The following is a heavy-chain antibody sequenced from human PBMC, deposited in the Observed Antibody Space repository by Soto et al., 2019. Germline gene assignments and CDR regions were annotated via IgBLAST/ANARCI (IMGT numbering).Heavy chain of an antibody. Sequence: QVQLVESGGGVVQPGRSLRLSCAASGFTFSSYGMHWVRQAPGKGLEWVAVISYDGSNKYYADSVKGRFTISRDNSKNTLYLQMNSLRAEDTAVYYCAKDGYSSSWDLNDAFDIWGQGTMVTVSS. V-gene: IGHV3-30*18. CDR3: AKDGYSSSWDLNDAFDI. CDR2: ISYDGSNK. D-gene: IGHD6-13*01. CDR1: GFTFSSYG. J-gene: IGHJ3*02.